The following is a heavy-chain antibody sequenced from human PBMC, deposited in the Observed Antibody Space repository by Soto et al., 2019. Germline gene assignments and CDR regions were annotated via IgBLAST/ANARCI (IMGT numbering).Heavy chain of an antibody. V-gene: IGHV3-30-3*01. CDR1: GFTFSSYA. D-gene: IGHD3-10*01. CDR2: ISYDGSNK. J-gene: IGHJ6*02. CDR3: ARDTMVRGVDYYYGMDV. Sequence: GGSLRLSCAASGFTFSSYAMHWVRQAPGKGLEWVAVISYDGSNKYYADSVKGRFTISRDNSKNTLYLQMNSLRAEDTAVYYCARDTMVRGVDYYYGMDVWGQGTTVTVSS.